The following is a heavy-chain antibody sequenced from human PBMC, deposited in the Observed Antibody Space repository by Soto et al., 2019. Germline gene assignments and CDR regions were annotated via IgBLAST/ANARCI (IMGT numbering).Heavy chain of an antibody. CDR3: AREEGRTFGA. V-gene: IGHV3-7*05. Sequence: SLRLSCAAASGFTFSNYWMSWVRQAPGKGLEWVANIRQDGNEKYHVNSVKGRFTISRDNAKNSLSLQMNSLRVEDTAVYYCAREEGRTFGAWGQGTTVTVSS. D-gene: IGHD3-3*01. J-gene: IGHJ6*02. CDR1: GFTFSNYW. CDR2: IRQDGNEK.